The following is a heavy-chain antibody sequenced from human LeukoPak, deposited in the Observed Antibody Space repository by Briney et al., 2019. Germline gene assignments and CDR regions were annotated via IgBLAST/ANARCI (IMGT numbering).Heavy chain of an antibody. CDR3: ARVMVYAYFDY. D-gene: IGHD2-8*01. Sequence: GGSLRLSCAASGFTFSSYAMSWVRQAPGKGLEWVANIKQDGSEKYYVDSVKGRFTISRDNAKNSLYLQMNSLRAEDTAVYYCARVMVYAYFDYWGQGTLVTVSS. CDR2: IKQDGSEK. J-gene: IGHJ4*02. CDR1: GFTFSSYA. V-gene: IGHV3-7*01.